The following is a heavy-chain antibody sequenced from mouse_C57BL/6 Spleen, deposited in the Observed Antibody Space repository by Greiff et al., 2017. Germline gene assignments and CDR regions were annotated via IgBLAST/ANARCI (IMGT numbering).Heavy chain of an antibody. CDR2: FLPGSGST. D-gene: IGHD2-4*01. CDR1: GYTFTGYW. J-gene: IGHJ4*01. CDR3: ASLLRHYAMDY. Sequence: QVQLKQSGAELMKPGASVKLSCKATGYTFTGYWIEWVKQRPGHGLEWIGEFLPGSGSTNYNEKFKGKATFTVDTSSNTAYMQLSSLTTEDSSIYYCASLLRHYAMDYWGQGTSVTVSS. V-gene: IGHV1-9*01.